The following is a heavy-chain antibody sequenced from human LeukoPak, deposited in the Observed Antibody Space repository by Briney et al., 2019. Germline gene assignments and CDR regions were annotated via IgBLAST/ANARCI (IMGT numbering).Heavy chain of an antibody. CDR1: GFTFSDHA. D-gene: IGHD3-22*01. V-gene: IGHV3-23*01. CDR3: AYLDSSGFYYGRLRY. CDR2: TSAGGDIT. Sequence: GGSLRLSCAASGFTFSDHAMTWARQTLAKGLESVSSTSAGGDITHYAESVKGRFTISRDNSKSTLYLQMNSLRAEDTAIYFCAYLDSSGFYYGRLRYWGQGTPVTVSS. J-gene: IGHJ4*02.